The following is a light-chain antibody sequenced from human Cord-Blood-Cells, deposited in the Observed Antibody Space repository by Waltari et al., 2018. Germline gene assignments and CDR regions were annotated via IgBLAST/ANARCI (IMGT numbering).Light chain of an antibody. Sequence: QSALTQPASVSGSPGQSITISCTGTSSDVVCYNYVSWYQQHPGKAPKHMIYDVSNRPSGVSNRFSGSKSGNTASLTISGLQAEDEADYYCSSYTSSSTLVFGGGTKLTVL. V-gene: IGLV2-14*01. CDR3: SSYTSSSTLV. CDR1: SSDVVCYNY. J-gene: IGLJ3*02. CDR2: DVS.